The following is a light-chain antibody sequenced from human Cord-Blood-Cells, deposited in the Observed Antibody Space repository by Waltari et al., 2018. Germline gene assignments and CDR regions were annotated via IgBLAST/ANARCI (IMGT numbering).Light chain of an antibody. CDR3: SSYTSSSTWV. Sequence: QSPPTQPAPVPGSPGQSLTIPGTGTSSDVGGSNNVPWYKQHPGKAPNLMIYDDINRPSGVSNRFSGSKSGNTASLTISGLQAEDEADYYCSSYTSSSTWVFGGGTKLTVL. CDR1: SSDVGGSNN. CDR2: DDI. J-gene: IGLJ3*02. V-gene: IGLV2-14*03.